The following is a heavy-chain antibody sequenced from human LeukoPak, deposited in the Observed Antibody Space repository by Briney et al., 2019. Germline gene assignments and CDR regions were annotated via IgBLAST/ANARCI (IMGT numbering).Heavy chain of an antibody. CDR3: ARPGTSWYTTYYFDS. V-gene: IGHV1-18*01. Sequence: ASVKVSCKASGYSFTNYVINWVRQVPGQGLEWIGWISPYNGNTDYALKLQGRVTLTTDTSTSTAYMELRSLRSDDTAVYYCARPGTSWYTTYYFDSWGQGTLVTVSS. CDR2: ISPYNGNT. CDR1: GYSFTNYV. J-gene: IGHJ4*02. D-gene: IGHD6-13*01.